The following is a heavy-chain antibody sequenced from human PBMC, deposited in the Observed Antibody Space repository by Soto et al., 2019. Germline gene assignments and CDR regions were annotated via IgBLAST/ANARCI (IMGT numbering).Heavy chain of an antibody. Sequence: APMEVSWEASGLTFHGYSMQYVRQDPKQGLEWMGWINPNSGGTNYAQKFQGRVTMTRDTSISTAYMELSRLRSDDTAVYYCARDNRVGTIFGVVNYGMDVWGQGTTVTGS. D-gene: IGHD3-3*01. J-gene: IGHJ6*02. V-gene: IGHV1-2*02. CDR1: GLTFHGYS. CDR3: ARDNRVGTIFGVVNYGMDV. CDR2: INPNSGGT.